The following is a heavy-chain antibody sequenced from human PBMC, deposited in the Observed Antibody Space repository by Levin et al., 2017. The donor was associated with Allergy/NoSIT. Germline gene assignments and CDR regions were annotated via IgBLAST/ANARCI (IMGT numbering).Heavy chain of an antibody. V-gene: IGHV1-2*03. J-gene: IGHJ4*02. CDR3: ARAGDIVASIEGDFDY. CDR1: GFTFTGYY. CDR2: INPNSGGT. D-gene: IGHD5-12*01. Sequence: LVASVKVSCKASGFTFTGYYMHWVRQAPGQGLEWMGWINPNSGGTKSAQKFQGRVTMTRDTSINTAYLALSRLRSDDTAIYYCARAGDIVASIEGDFDYWGQGTLVTVSS.